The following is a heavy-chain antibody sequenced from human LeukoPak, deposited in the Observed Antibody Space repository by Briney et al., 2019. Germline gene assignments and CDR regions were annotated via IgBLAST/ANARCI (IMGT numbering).Heavy chain of an antibody. CDR2: IVGSSSNI. Sequence: GGSLRLSCTASGFSFSTYSMNWVRQAPGKGLEWVSYIVGSSSNIYYADSVKGRFTISRDNAKNSLYLQMDSLRAEDTAVYYCATDSPEPAAFDYWGQGTLVTASS. D-gene: IGHD1-14*01. V-gene: IGHV3-48*04. J-gene: IGHJ4*02. CDR1: GFSFSTYS. CDR3: ATDSPEPAAFDY.